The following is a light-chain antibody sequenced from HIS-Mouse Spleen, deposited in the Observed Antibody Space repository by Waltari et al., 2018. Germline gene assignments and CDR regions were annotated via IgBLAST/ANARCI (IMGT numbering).Light chain of an antibody. CDR2: GAS. J-gene: IGKJ1*01. CDR1: QSVSSSY. Sequence: EIVLTQSPGTLSLSPGERSTFSCRASQSVSSSYLAWYQQKPGQAPRLLIYGASSSATGIPDRFSGSGSGTDFTLTISRLEPEDFAVYYCQQYGSSWTFGQGTKVEIK. CDR3: QQYGSSWT. V-gene: IGKV3-20*01.